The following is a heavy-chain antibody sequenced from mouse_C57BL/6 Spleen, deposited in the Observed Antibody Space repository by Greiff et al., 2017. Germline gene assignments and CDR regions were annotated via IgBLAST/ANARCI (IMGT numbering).Heavy chain of an antibody. Sequence: VQLQQSGTVLARPGASVKMSCKTSGYTFTSYWMHWVKQRPGQGLEWIGAIYPGNSDTSYNQKFKGKAKLTAVTSASTAYMELSSLTNEDSAVYYCTRRDFYYDYHFDYWGQGTTLTVSS. CDR3: TRRDFYYDYHFDY. J-gene: IGHJ2*01. V-gene: IGHV1-5*01. D-gene: IGHD2-4*01. CDR2: IYPGNSDT. CDR1: GYTFTSYW.